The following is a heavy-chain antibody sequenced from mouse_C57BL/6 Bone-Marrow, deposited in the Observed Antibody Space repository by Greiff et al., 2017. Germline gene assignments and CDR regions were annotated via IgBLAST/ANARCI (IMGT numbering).Heavy chain of an antibody. CDR1: GFNIKNTY. V-gene: IGHV14-3*01. J-gene: IGHJ2*01. CDR2: IDPANGNT. CDR3: APITTVVPCFDY. Sequence: EVKLVESVAELVRPGASVKLSCTASGFNIKNTYMHWVKQRPEQGLEWIGRIDPANGNTKYAPKFQGKATITADTSSNTAYLQLSSLTSEDTANYYCAPITTVVPCFDYWDQGTTLTVSS. D-gene: IGHD1-1*01.